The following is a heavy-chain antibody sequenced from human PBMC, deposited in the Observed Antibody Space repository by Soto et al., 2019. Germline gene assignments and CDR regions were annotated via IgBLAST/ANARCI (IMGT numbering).Heavy chain of an antibody. CDR2: IYHSGST. CDR1: GGSISSGGYS. CDR3: ARLHPYRWYYFDD. J-gene: IGHJ4*02. Sequence: SETLSLTCAVSGGSISSGGYSWSWIRQPPGKGPEWIGYIYHSGSTYYNPSLKSRVTISVDRSKNQFSLKLSSVTAADTAVYYRARLHPYRWYYFDDSGQGTLVTVSS. V-gene: IGHV4-30-2*01. D-gene: IGHD6-13*01.